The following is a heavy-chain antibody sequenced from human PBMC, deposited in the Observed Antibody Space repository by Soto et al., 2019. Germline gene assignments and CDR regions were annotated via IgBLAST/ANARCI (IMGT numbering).Heavy chain of an antibody. Sequence: QVQLVQSGAEVKKPGSSVKVSCKASGGTFSSYAISWVRQAPGQGLEWMGGIIPIFGTANYAQKFQGRVTITADESTSTAYMEMSSLRSEDTAVYYCARESNYTRGGRSFYGMDVWGPGTTVTVSS. D-gene: IGHD4-4*01. V-gene: IGHV1-69*12. CDR1: GGTFSSYA. J-gene: IGHJ6*02. CDR2: IIPIFGTA. CDR3: ARESNYTRGGRSFYGMDV.